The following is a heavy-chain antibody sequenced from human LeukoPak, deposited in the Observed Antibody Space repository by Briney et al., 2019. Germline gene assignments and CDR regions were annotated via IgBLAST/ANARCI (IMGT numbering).Heavy chain of an antibody. Sequence: RGESLKISCKGSGSTFTNYWIGGVRQMPGKGLEWMGIIYPGDSDTRYSPSFQGQVTISADKSISTASLQWSSLKASDTAMYYCARLRDGYSDYWGQGSLVTVSS. CDR2: IYPGDSDT. J-gene: IGHJ4*02. V-gene: IGHV5-51*01. CDR3: ARLRDGYSDY. CDR1: GSTFTNYW. D-gene: IGHD5-24*01.